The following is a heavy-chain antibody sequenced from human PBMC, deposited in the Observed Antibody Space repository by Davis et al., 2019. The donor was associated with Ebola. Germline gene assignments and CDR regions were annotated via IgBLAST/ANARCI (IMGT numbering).Heavy chain of an antibody. D-gene: IGHD4-17*01. J-gene: IGHJ4*02. CDR2: IRSKANSYAT. V-gene: IGHV3-73*01. CDR3: TVTVTTVDY. Sequence: GGSLRLSCAASGFTFSGSAMHWVRQASGKGLEWVGRIRSKANSYATAYAASVKGRFTISRDDSKNTAYLQMNSLKTKDTAVYYCTVTVTTVDYWGQGTLVTVSP. CDR1: GFTFSGSA.